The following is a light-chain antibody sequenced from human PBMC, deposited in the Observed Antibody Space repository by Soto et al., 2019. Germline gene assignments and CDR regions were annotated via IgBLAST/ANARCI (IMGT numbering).Light chain of an antibody. CDR3: HQRQSWPRT. CDR2: QTS. CDR1: QYINTR. J-gene: IGKJ1*01. V-gene: IGKV3-11*01. Sequence: EIVLTQSPATLSSFPCDRVTLSCRASQYINTRLSCYQHRPGQAPRLLIYQTSIRAAGIPARFSASGSGTDFTLTISDVQPEDFALYYCHQRQSWPRTFGQGTKVDIK.